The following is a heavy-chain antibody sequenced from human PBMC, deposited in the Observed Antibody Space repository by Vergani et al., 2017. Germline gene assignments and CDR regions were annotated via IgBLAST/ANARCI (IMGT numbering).Heavy chain of an antibody. Sequence: QVQLVESGGGVVQPGRSLRLSCAASGFTFSSYAMHWVRQAPGKGLEWVAVISYDGSNKYYADSVKGRFTISRDNSKNTLYLQMNSLRAEDTAVYYCAREEGTTVTMPDYWGQGTLVTVSS. V-gene: IGHV3-30*07. CDR2: ISYDGSNK. D-gene: IGHD4-17*01. CDR1: GFTFSSYA. J-gene: IGHJ4*02. CDR3: AREEGTTVTMPDY.